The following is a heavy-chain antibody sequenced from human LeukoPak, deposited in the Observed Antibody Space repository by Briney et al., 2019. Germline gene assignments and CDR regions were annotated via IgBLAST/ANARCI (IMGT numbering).Heavy chain of an antibody. J-gene: IGHJ3*02. V-gene: IGHV1-18*01. CDR3: ARDRAPYSGDYTYSDAFEI. CDR1: GYTFTSYG. CDR2: ISAYNGNT. D-gene: IGHD4-17*01. Sequence: ASVKVPCKASGYTFTSYGISWVRQAPGQGLEGMGWISAYNGNTNSAQKLQGRVTMTTDTSTNTAYMELRSLRSDDTAVYYCARDRAPYSGDYTYSDAFEIWGQGTMVTVSS.